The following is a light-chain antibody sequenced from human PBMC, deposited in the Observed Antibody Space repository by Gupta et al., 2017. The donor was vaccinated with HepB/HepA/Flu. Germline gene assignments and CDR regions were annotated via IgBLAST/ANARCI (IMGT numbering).Light chain of an antibody. Sequence: EIVLTQSPGTLSLSPGERATLSCRASQSISDAFLAWYQQKPGQAPRLLIYGTSSRATGIPDRFTGSGSGTDFTLTISRLEPEDIAVYYCQQEGNAHDTFGQGTKVEIK. CDR2: GTS. J-gene: IGKJ1*01. CDR1: QSISDAF. V-gene: IGKV3-20*01. CDR3: QQEGNAHDT.